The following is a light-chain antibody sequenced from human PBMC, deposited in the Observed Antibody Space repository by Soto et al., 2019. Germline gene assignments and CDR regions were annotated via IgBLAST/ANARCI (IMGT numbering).Light chain of an antibody. J-gene: IGLJ2*01. V-gene: IGLV2-14*01. CDR3: SSCTISGTVV. CDR1: SSDVGGYKY. CDR2: DVY. Sequence: QSALTQPASVSGSPGQSITISCTGTSSDVGGYKYVSWYQQHPGKAPKLMIYDVYSRPSGVSNRFSGSKFGNTASLTISVLQAEDEADYYCSSCTISGTVVFGGATQRTVL.